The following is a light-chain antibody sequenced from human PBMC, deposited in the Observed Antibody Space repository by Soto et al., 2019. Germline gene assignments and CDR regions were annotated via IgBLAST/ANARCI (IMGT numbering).Light chain of an antibody. J-gene: IGLJ1*01. V-gene: IGLV2-14*01. CDR2: EVS. CDR1: SSDVGYYNY. CDR3: SSYTSSNTHV. Sequence: QSALTQPASVSGSPGQSITISCTGTSSDVGYYNYVSWYQQHPGKAPKLMIYEVSNRPSGVSNRFSGSKSGNTASLTISGLQAEDDADYYCSSYTSSNTHVFGTGTKVTVL.